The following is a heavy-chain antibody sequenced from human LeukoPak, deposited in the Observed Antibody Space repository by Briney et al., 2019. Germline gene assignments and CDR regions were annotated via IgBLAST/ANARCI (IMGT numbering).Heavy chain of an antibody. CDR1: GYTFTSYG. J-gene: IGHJ5*02. CDR3: ARVVYYDSSGYYLRGWFDP. CDR2: ISAYNGNT. D-gene: IGHD3-22*01. Sequence: ASVTVSCKASGYTFTSYGISGVRQAPGQGLEWMGWISAYNGNTNYAQKLQGRVTMTTDTSTSTAYMELRSLRSDDTAVYYCARVVYYDSSGYYLRGWFDPWGQGTLVTVSS. V-gene: IGHV1-18*01.